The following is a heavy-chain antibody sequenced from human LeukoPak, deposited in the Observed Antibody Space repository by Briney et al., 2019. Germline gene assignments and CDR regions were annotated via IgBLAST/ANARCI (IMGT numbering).Heavy chain of an antibody. V-gene: IGHV3-21*06. CDR3: ARGIGYFDWLFRY. D-gene: IGHD3-9*01. CDR2: INSNGDYI. CDR1: GFTFSSYS. Sequence: GGSLRLSCAASGFTFSSYSMNWVRQAPGKGLEWVSSINSNGDYIYYADSVKGRFTISRDSARNTVYLQMNSLRVEDTAVYYCARGIGYFDWLFRYWGQGTLLTVSS. J-gene: IGHJ4*02.